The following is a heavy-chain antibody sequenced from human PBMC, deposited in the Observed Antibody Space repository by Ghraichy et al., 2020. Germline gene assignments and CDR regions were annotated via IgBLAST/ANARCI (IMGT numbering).Heavy chain of an antibody. CDR1: GFTVSSTY. J-gene: IGHJ4*02. CDR3: ARDRPFDY. Sequence: GGSLRLSCAASGFTVSSTYMNWVRQAPGKGLEWVSIIYSGGSTYYADSVKGRFTISRDNSKNTLYLQMNSLRAEDTDVYYCARDRPFDYWGQGTLVTVSS. CDR2: IYSGGST. V-gene: IGHV3-53*01.